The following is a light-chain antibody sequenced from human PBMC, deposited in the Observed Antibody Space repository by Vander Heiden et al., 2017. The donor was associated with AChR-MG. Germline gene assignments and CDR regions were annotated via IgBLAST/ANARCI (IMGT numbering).Light chain of an antibody. Sequence: EIVLTQSPATLSLSPGERATLSCRASQSVSSDLAWYQQKPGQAPRLLIYDASKRATGLPARFSGSGYGTDFTLSISSLEPEDFAVYYCQQRSNGPPVFTFGGGTKVEIK. CDR2: DAS. CDR1: QSVSSD. V-gene: IGKV3-11*01. J-gene: IGKJ4*01. CDR3: QQRSNGPPVFT.